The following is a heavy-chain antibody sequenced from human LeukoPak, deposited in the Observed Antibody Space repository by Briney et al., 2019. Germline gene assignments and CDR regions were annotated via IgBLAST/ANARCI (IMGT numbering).Heavy chain of an antibody. CDR3: TRAHFLYGSGSKYAFDI. V-gene: IGHV3-73*01. CDR2: IRRKANSYAT. CDR1: GFTFSGSA. Sequence: GGSLRLSCAASGFTFSGSAMHWVRQASGKGLEWVGRIRRKANSYATAYAASVKGRFTISRDDSKNTAYLQMNSLKNEDTAVYYCTRAHFLYGSGSKYAFDIWGQGTMVTVSS. J-gene: IGHJ3*02. D-gene: IGHD3-10*01.